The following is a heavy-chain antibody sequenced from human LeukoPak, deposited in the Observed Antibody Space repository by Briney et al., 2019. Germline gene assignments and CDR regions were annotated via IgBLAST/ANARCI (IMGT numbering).Heavy chain of an antibody. V-gene: IGHV3-49*04. CDR2: IRSKAYGGTT. J-gene: IGHJ4*02. CDR1: GFTFGDYS. Sequence: GVLRLSLTAPGFTFGDYSMSWVRQAPGKGLEWVGFIRSKAYGGTTENAASVKGRFTISRDDSKSIAYLQMNSLKTEDTAVYYCTRADLARQMDIVVVPAAIRGYSGYDYHYWGQGTLVTVSS. D-gene: IGHD2-2*02. CDR3: TRADLARQMDIVVVPAAIRGYSGYDYHY.